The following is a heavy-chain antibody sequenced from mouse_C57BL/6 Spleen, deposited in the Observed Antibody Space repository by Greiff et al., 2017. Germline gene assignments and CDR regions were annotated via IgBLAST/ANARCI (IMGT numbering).Heavy chain of an antibody. CDR3: ARTLSYAMDY. Sequence: VQLQQPGAELVRPGSSVKLSCKASGYTFTSYWMHWGKQRPIQGLEWIGNIDPSDSETPYNQKFKDKATLTVDKSSSTAYMQLSSLTSEDSAVYYCARTLSYAMDYWGQGTSVTVSS. CDR2: IDPSDSET. CDR1: GYTFTSYW. V-gene: IGHV1-52*01. J-gene: IGHJ4*01.